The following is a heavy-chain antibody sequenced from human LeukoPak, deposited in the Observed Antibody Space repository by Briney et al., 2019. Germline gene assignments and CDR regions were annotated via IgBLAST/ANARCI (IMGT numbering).Heavy chain of an antibody. V-gene: IGHV3-9*01. Sequence: GRSLRLSCAASGFTFDDYAMHWVRQAPGKGLEWVSGISWNSGSIGYADSVKGRFTISRDNAKNSLYLQMNSLRAEDTALYYCAKEALGKAFDYWGQGTLVTVSS. D-gene: IGHD3-16*01. J-gene: IGHJ4*02. CDR2: ISWNSGSI. CDR3: AKEALGKAFDY. CDR1: GFTFDDYA.